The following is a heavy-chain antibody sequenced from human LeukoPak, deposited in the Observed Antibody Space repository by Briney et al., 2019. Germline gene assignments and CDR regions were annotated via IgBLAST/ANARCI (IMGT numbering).Heavy chain of an antibody. J-gene: IGHJ4*02. CDR1: GFTFSSYW. CDR3: ASQAYDFWSGYYFDY. Sequence: GSLRLSCAASGFTFSSYWMSWIRQPPGKGLEWIGEINHSGSTNYNPSLKSRVTISVDTTKNQFSLKLSSVTAADTAVYYCASQAYDFWSGYYFDYWGQGTLVTVSS. D-gene: IGHD3-3*01. CDR2: INHSGST. V-gene: IGHV4-34*01.